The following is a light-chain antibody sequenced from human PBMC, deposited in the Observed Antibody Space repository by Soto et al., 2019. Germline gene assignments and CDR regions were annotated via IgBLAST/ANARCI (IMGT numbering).Light chain of an antibody. V-gene: IGKV4-1*01. Sequence: DIVMTQSPDSLAVSLGERATINCRSSQSIYHRANSQNYLTWYQQKPGQPPKLLIYWASTRESGVPDRFSGSGSGTDFTLTITSLQAEDVAVYYCQQYYSLPYTFGQGTKLEI. J-gene: IGKJ2*01. CDR1: QSIYHRANSQNY. CDR2: WAS. CDR3: QQYYSLPYT.